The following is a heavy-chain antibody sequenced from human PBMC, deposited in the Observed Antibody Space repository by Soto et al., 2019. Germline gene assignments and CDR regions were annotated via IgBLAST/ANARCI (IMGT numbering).Heavy chain of an antibody. CDR2: IYYSGST. CDR1: GGSISSYY. Sequence: PSETLSLTCTVSGGSISSYYWSWIRQPPGKGLEWIGYIYYSGSTNYNPSLKSRVTISVDTSKNQFSLKLSSVTAADTAVYYCAKDRSQTPNKYYYGSGLNYGMDVWGQGTTVTVSS. J-gene: IGHJ6*02. D-gene: IGHD3-10*01. CDR3: AKDRSQTPNKYYYGSGLNYGMDV. V-gene: IGHV4-59*01.